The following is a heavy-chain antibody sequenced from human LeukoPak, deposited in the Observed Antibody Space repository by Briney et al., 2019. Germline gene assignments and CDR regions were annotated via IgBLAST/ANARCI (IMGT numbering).Heavy chain of an antibody. CDR3: ARGSGYYDFWSGLSEYYFDY. J-gene: IGHJ4*02. D-gene: IGHD3-3*01. CDR2: INHSGST. Sequence: MSSETLSLTCAVYGGSFSGYYWSWIRQPPGKGLEWIGEINHSGSTNYNPSLKSRVTISVDKSKNQFSLKLSSVTAADTAVYYCARGSGYYDFWSGLSEYYFDYWGQGTLVTVSS. V-gene: IGHV4-34*01. CDR1: GGSFSGYY.